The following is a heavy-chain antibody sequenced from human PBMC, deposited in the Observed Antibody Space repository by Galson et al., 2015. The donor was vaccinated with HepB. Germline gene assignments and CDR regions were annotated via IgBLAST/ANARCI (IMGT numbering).Heavy chain of an antibody. CDR1: GFTFGAYA. D-gene: IGHD6-19*01. CDR2: IRSEAYGGTT. Sequence: SLRLSCAASGFTFGAYAMNWFRQAPGKGLEWVGFIRSEAYGGTTEYAASVKGRFTISRDDSKSIAYLQVNSLKTEDTAVYYCTRDFVAVPVPAACYWGQGTLVTVSS. J-gene: IGHJ4*02. CDR3: TRDFVAVPVPAACY. V-gene: IGHV3-49*03.